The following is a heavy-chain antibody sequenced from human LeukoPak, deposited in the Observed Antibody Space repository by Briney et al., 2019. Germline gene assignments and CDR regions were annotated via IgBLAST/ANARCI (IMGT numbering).Heavy chain of an antibody. J-gene: IGHJ4*02. CDR1: GYTFTSYG. CDR3: AREIYSSGWALGY. V-gene: IGHV1-69*13. CDR2: IIPIFGTA. Sequence: SVKVSCKASGYTFTSYGISWVRQAPGQGLEWMGGIIPIFGTANYAQKFQGRVTITADESTSTAYMELSSLRSEDTAVYYCAREIYSSGWALGYWGQGTLVTVSS. D-gene: IGHD6-19*01.